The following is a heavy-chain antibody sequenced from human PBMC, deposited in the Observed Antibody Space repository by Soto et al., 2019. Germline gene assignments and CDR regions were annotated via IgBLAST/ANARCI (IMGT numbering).Heavy chain of an antibody. CDR3: ARYGYSSGWYSIDY. Sequence: ASVKVSCKASGYTFTSYGITWVQQAPGQGLEWMGWISVYNGNTKYAQKFQGRVTMTTDTSTSTAYMELRSLRSDDTAVYYCARYGYSSGWYSIDYWGQGTLVTVS. V-gene: IGHV1-18*01. D-gene: IGHD6-19*01. CDR2: ISVYNGNT. J-gene: IGHJ4*02. CDR1: GYTFTSYG.